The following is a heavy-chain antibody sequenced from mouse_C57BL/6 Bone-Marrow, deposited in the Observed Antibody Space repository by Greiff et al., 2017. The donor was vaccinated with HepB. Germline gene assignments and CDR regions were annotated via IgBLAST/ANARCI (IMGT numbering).Heavy chain of an antibody. CDR2: IDPNSGGT. V-gene: IGHV1-72*01. Sequence: QVQLKQPGAELVKPGASVKLSCKASGYTFTSYWMHWVKQRPGRGLEWIGRIDPNSGGTKYNEKFKSKATLTVDKPSSTAYMQLSSLTSEDSAVYYCASLYYDYGGFAYWGQGTLVTVSA. J-gene: IGHJ3*01. CDR3: ASLYYDYGGFAY. CDR1: GYTFTSYW. D-gene: IGHD2-4*01.